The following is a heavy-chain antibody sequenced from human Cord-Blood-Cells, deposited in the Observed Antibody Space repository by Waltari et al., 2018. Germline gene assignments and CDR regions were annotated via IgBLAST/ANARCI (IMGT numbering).Heavy chain of an antibody. CDR1: GGSSSGYY. D-gene: IGHD5-18*01. J-gene: IGHJ4*02. CDR2: INHSGST. V-gene: IGHV4-34*01. Sequence: QVQLQQGGAGLLKPSRPLSLTWAVYGGSSSGYYWTWIRQPPGKGLEWIGEINHSGSTNYNPSLKSRVTISVDTSKNQFSLKLSSVTAADTAVYYCARERLGWLEVFDYWGQGTLVTVSS. CDR3: ARERLGWLEVFDY.